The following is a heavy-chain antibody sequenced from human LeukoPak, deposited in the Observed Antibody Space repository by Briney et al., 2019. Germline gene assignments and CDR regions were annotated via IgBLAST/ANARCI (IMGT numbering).Heavy chain of an antibody. J-gene: IGHJ5*02. CDR2: INIGGTTT. CDR3: ATDGAGFDT. Sequence: GGSLRLSCAASGFTFSDYYMSWIRQAPGKGLEWLSFINIGGTTTHSADSVKGRFTISSDNAKKSLYLEMNNLRAEDTAVYYCATDGAGFDTWGQGVLVTVSS. CDR1: GFTFSDYY. V-gene: IGHV3-11*01.